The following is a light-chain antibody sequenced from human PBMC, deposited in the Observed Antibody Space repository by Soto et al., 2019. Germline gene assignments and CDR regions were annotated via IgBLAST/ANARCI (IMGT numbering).Light chain of an antibody. J-gene: IGLJ2*01. V-gene: IGLV1-40*01. CDR1: SSNIGAGYD. Sequence: QSVLTQPPSVSGAPGQRVTISCTGSSSNIGAGYDVHWYQQLPGTAPTLLIYGNNNRPSGGPDRFSGSNSGTSASLAITGLQAEDEADYYCQSYDSSLSGVVFGGGTKLTVL. CDR2: GNN. CDR3: QSYDSSLSGVV.